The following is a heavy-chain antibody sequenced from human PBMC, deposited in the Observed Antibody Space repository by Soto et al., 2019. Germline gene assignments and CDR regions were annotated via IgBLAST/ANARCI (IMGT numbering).Heavy chain of an antibody. CDR1: GASISSGAYY. D-gene: IGHD2-21*02. V-gene: IGHV4-30-4*01. Sequence: PSETLSLTCTVCGASISSGAYYGSWIRQPPGKGLEWIGHIFYSGSTDYNPSLKSRVTISVDTSKNQFSRNLSSVTAADTAVYYCVTLGYWGQGTLLTVSS. CDR3: VTLGY. J-gene: IGHJ4*02. CDR2: IFYSGST.